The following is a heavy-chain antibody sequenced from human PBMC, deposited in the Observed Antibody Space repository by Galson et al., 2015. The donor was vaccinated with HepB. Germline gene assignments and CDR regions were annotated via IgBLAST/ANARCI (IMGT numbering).Heavy chain of an antibody. CDR1: GFTFSSNA. CDR3: AKDQYHTASGSYLSS. CDR2: ISGSGDRT. J-gene: IGHJ5*02. Sequence: SLRLSCAASGFTFSSNAMSWVRQAPGKGLEWVSVISGSGDRTYYIDSVKGRFTISRDNSKNTLYLQMNSLRAEDTAVYYCAKDQYHTASGSYLSSWGQGTLVTVSS. V-gene: IGHV3-23*01. D-gene: IGHD1-26*01.